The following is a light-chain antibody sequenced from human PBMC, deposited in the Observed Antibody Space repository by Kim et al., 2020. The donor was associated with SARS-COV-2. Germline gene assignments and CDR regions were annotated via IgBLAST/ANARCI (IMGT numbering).Light chain of an antibody. CDR1: KLGDKY. V-gene: IGLV3-1*01. J-gene: IGLJ3*02. CDR3: QAWDSSTAV. CDR2: KDS. Sequence: VSAGKTASITWAGDKLGDKYASWYQRKPGQSPVLVIYKDSKRPSGIHERFSGSNSGNTAILTISGSQAMDEADYYCQAWDSSTAVFGVGTKLTVL.